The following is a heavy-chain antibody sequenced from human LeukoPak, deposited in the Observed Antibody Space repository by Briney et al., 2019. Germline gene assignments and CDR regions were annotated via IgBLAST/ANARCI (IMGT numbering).Heavy chain of an antibody. D-gene: IGHD2-15*01. Sequence: GGSLRPSCAASGFTFSSYSMNWVRQAPGKGLEWVSSISSSSSYIYYADSVKGRFTISRDNAKNSLYLQMNSLRAEDTAVYYCARDPLVVVAGYVDSFDYWGQGTLVTVSS. J-gene: IGHJ4*02. CDR1: GFTFSSYS. CDR2: ISSSSSYI. V-gene: IGHV3-21*01. CDR3: ARDPLVVVAGYVDSFDY.